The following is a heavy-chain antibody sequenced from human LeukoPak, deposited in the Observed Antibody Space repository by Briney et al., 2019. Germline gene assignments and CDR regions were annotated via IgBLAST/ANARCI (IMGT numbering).Heavy chain of an antibody. CDR1: GYTFTGYY. V-gene: IGHV1-2*02. CDR2: INPNSGGT. Sequence: GASVKVSCKASGYTFTGYYMHWVRQAPGQGLEWMGWINPNSGGTNYAQKFQGRVTMTRDTSTSTVYMELSSLRSEDTAVYYCARDSGSYYDSSGYPYNWFDPWGQGTLVTVSS. CDR3: ARDSGSYYDSSGYPYNWFDP. J-gene: IGHJ5*02. D-gene: IGHD3-22*01.